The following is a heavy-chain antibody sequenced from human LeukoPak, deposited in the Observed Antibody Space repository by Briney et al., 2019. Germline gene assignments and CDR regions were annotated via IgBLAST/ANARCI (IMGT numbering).Heavy chain of an antibody. CDR1: GGTFSSYA. CDR2: IIPIFGTA. Sequence: SVKVSCKASGGTFSSYAISWVRQAPGQGLEWMGGIIPIFGTANYAQKFQGRVTITADKSTSTAYMERSSLRSEDTAVYYCARAGDLGYCSGGSCPYYYYYYGMDVWGKGTTVTVSS. V-gene: IGHV1-69*06. D-gene: IGHD2-15*01. CDR3: ARAGDLGYCSGGSCPYYYYYYGMDV. J-gene: IGHJ6*04.